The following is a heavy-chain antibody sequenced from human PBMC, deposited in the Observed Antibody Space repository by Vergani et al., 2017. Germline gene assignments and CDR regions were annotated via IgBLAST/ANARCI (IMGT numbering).Heavy chain of an antibody. CDR3: VTDRGLCGGCQCYTEAWGY. CDR1: GFALNRHA. Sequence: QVQLVESGGGVVQPGTSLRLSCVVSGFALNRHAMYWVRQAPGKGLEWVVGISFDGTNEYYPDLVKGRFTISRDIAKNTLYLQVRSLRLEDPGVYHCVTDRGLCGGCQCYTEAWGYWGQGTPVTVSS. D-gene: IGHD2-2*02. CDR2: ISFDGTNE. V-gene: IGHV3-30-3*01. J-gene: IGHJ4*02.